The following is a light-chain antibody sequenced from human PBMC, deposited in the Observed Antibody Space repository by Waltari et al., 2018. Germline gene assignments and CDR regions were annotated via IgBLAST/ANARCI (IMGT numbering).Light chain of an antibody. CDR2: EVN. CDR3: CSYAGSTTWL. V-gene: IGLV2-23*02. CDR1: NSDVGHYNL. J-gene: IGLJ2*01. Sequence: QSALTQPASVSGSPGQSITISCTGSNSDVGHYNLVSWYQQHPGQAPKLFLSEVNQRPSGVSSRCSGSKSGITASLTSSGLQAEDEADFYCCSYAGSTTWLFGGGTRLTVL.